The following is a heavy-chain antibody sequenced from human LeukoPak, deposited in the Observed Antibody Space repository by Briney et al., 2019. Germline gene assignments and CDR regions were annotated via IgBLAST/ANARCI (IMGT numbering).Heavy chain of an antibody. J-gene: IGHJ6*02. CDR2: INWNGGST. Sequence: GGSLRLSCAASGFTFDDYGMSWVRQAPGKGLEWVSGINWNGGSTGYADSVKGRFTISRDNAKNSLYLQMNSLRAEDTALYYCARAAYYYDSSGPYYYYGMDVWGQGTTVTVPS. V-gene: IGHV3-20*04. D-gene: IGHD3-22*01. CDR1: GFTFDDYG. CDR3: ARAAYYYDSSGPYYYYGMDV.